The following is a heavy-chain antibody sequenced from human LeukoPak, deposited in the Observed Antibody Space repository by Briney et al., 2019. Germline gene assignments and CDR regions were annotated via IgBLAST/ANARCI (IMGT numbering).Heavy chain of an antibody. CDR1: GYTFTGYY. D-gene: IGHD2-15*01. CDR3: ARDPGIKVVAATRLDY. V-gene: IGHV1-18*04. CDR2: ISAYNGNT. J-gene: IGHJ4*02. Sequence: GASVKVSCKASGYTFTGYYMHWVRQAPGQGLEWMGWISAYNGNTNYAQKLQGRVTMTTDTSTSTAYMELRSLRSDDTAVYYCARDPGIKVVAATRLDYWGQGTLVTVSS.